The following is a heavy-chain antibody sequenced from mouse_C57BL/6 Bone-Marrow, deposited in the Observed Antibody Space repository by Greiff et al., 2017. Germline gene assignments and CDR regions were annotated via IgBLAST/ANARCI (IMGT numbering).Heavy chain of an antibody. Sequence: VQLQQSGAELAKPGASVKLSCKASGYTFTSYWMHWVKQRPGQGLEWIGYINPSSGYTKYNQKFKDKATLTADKSSSTAYMQLSSLTYEDSAVYYCARTPLDYGSSVYAMDDWGQGTSVTVAS. V-gene: IGHV1-7*01. CDR2: INPSSGYT. J-gene: IGHJ4*01. CDR1: GYTFTSYW. D-gene: IGHD1-1*01. CDR3: ARTPLDYGSSVYAMDD.